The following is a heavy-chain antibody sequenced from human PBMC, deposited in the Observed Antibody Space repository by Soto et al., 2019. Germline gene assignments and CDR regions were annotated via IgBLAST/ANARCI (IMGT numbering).Heavy chain of an antibody. Sequence: EVQLVESGGGLDQPGGSLRLSCEASGFALSTYWMSWVRQAPGKGLEWVANIKQDGSVKHYVDSVRGRFTISRDNAKNSLFLPMHSLSAEDTAMYYCARLTEAATTFAYWGQGTPVTVSS. V-gene: IGHV3-7*03. CDR2: IKQDGSVK. J-gene: IGHJ4*02. CDR3: ARLTEAATTFAY. CDR1: GFALSTYW. D-gene: IGHD6-25*01.